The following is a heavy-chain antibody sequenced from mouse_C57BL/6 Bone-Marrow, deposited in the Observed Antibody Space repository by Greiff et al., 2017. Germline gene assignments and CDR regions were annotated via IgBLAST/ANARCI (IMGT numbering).Heavy chain of an antibody. V-gene: IGHV5-6*01. CDR1: GFTFSSYG. CDR2: SSSGGSYT. Sequence: EVKLMESGGDLVKPGGSLKLSCAASGFTFSSYGMSWVRQTPDKRLEWVATSSSGGSYTYYPDSVRGRFTICRDNAKSTLYLQMSSLKSEDTAMYYCARHNLYYAMDYWGQGTSVTVSS. J-gene: IGHJ4*01. CDR3: ARHNLYYAMDY.